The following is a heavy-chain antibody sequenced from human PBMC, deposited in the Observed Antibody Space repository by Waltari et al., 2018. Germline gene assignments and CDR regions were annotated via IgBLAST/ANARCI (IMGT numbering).Heavy chain of an antibody. Sequence: QLQLQESAPGPVQPSWTMSLICAVSGGSMSSTDYWSWVRQPPGKGLEWIGQVRGDGKTNYNPSFASRVTVSLDTSTNRFALKVTSATAADTALYYCARDRGRGLYLDTWGQGALVTVSP. J-gene: IGHJ4*02. CDR2: VRGDGKT. CDR3: ARDRGRGLYLDT. CDR1: GGSMSSTDY. D-gene: IGHD1-1*01. V-gene: IGHV4-4*02.